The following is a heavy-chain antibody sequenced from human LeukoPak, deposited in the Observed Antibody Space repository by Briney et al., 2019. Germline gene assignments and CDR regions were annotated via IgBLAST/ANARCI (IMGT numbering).Heavy chain of an antibody. V-gene: IGHV1-18*01. D-gene: IGHD3-3*01. CDR1: GYTFTSYG. J-gene: IGHJ4*02. Sequence: AASVKVSCKASGYTFTSYGISWVRQAPGQGLEWMGWISAYNGNTNYAQKLQGRVTMTTDTSTSTAYMELRSLRSEDTAVYYCARDMVEVWSGYLDYWGQGTLVTVSS. CDR3: ARDMVEVWSGYLDY. CDR2: ISAYNGNT.